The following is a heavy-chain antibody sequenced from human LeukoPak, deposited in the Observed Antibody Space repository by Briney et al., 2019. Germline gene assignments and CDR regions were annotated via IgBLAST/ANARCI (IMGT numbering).Heavy chain of an antibody. CDR3: AKRRDIVVVVAARDYFDY. Sequence: GGSLRLSCAASGFTFSSYAMSWVRQAPGKGLEWVSAISGSGGSTYYADSVKGRFTIPRDNSKNTLYLQMNSLRAEDTAVYYCAKRRDIVVVVAARDYFDYWGQGTLVTVSS. CDR2: ISGSGGST. V-gene: IGHV3-23*01. D-gene: IGHD2-15*01. CDR1: GFTFSSYA. J-gene: IGHJ4*02.